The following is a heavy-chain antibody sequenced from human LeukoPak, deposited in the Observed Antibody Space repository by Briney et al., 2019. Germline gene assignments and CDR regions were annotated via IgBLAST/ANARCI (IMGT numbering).Heavy chain of an antibody. CDR2: ISSSSTTI. D-gene: IGHD6-19*01. Sequence: GGSLRLSCAASGFTFSSYSMNWVRQPPGKGLEWLAYISSSSTTIYYADSVQGRFTISRDNAKNSLYLQMNSLRAEDTAVYYCTRVLYSSAWYGDRYWGQGALVTVAS. CDR1: GFTFSSYS. CDR3: TRVLYSSAWYGDRY. V-gene: IGHV3-48*01. J-gene: IGHJ4*02.